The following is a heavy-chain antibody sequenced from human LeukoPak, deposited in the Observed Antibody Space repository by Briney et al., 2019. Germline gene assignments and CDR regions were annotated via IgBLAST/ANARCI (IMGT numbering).Heavy chain of an antibody. D-gene: IGHD3-9*01. V-gene: IGHV3-7*01. Sequence: GGFLRLSCAASGFIFSDFWMTWVRQAPGKGLEWVANMNQDGNEKRYVDSVKGRFTISRDNAKNLLFLQMNNMRVEDTGVYYCARDVDRRDDPWGQGILVTVSS. CDR3: ARDVDRRDDP. CDR1: GFIFSDFW. CDR2: MNQDGNEK. J-gene: IGHJ5*02.